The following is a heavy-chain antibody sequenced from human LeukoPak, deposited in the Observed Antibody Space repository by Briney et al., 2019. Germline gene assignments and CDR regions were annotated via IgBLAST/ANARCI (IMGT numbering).Heavy chain of an antibody. J-gene: IGHJ4*02. CDR3: AREPYSSSWYPTAILDY. D-gene: IGHD6-13*01. V-gene: IGHV3-74*01. CDR2: INSDGSST. Sequence: SGGSLRLSCAASGFTFSSYWMHWVRQAPGKGLVWVSRINSDGSSTSYADSVKGRFTISRDNAKNTLYLQMNSLRAEDTAVYYCAREPYSSSWYPTAILDYWGQGTLVTVSS. CDR1: GFTFSSYW.